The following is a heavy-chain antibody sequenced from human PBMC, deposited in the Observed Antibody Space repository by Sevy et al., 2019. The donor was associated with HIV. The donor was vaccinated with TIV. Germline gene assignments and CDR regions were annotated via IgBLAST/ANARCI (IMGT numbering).Heavy chain of an antibody. D-gene: IGHD6-19*01. CDR1: GFTVSSVY. CDR2: IYDAVST. V-gene: IGHV3-53*01. J-gene: IGHJ3*02. Sequence: GGSLRLSCAASGFTVSSVYMSWVRQAPGKGLEWVSLIYDAVSTYFADYVEGRFTISRDDSKNTLYLQMNSLRAEDTAVYFCARESGYSSSPGAFDIWGQGTMVTVSS. CDR3: ARESGYSSSPGAFDI.